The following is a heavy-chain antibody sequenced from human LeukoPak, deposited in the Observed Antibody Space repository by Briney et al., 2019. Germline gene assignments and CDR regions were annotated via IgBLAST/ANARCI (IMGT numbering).Heavy chain of an antibody. D-gene: IGHD4-17*01. CDR2: ISSSSSYI. CDR3: ARGRYGDGVDAEYFQH. Sequence: GGSLRLSCAASGFTFSNYSMNWVRQAPGKGLEWVSSISSSSSYIYYADSVKGRFTISRDNAKNSLYLQMNSLRAEDTAVYYCARGRYGDGVDAEYFQHWGQGTLVTVSS. V-gene: IGHV3-21*01. J-gene: IGHJ1*01. CDR1: GFTFSNYS.